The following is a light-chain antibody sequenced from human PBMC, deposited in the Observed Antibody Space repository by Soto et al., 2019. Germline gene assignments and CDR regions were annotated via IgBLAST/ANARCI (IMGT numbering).Light chain of an antibody. CDR1: QSISRY. J-gene: IGKJ2*01. CDR3: QQSHSNIGMYT. CDR2: DAS. V-gene: IGKV1-39*01. Sequence: DIQMTQSPLSLSASVGDRVTITCRASQSISRYLNWYQQKPGKAPKLLIFDASSLQSGVSSRFSGSGYGTDFTLTISSLQPEDSATYYCQQSHSNIGMYTFGQGTKLEIK.